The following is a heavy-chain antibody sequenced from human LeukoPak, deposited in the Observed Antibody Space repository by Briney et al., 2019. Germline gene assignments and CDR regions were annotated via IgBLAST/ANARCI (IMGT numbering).Heavy chain of an antibody. CDR3: ARDRYDFWSGYYYYYYYYGMDV. Sequence: PGGSLRLSCAASGFTFSSYSMNWVRQAPGKGLEWVSSISSSSSYIYYADSVKGRFTISRDNAKNSLYLQMNSLRAEDTAVYYCARDRYDFWSGYYYYYYYYGMDVWGQGTTVTVSS. V-gene: IGHV3-21*01. CDR1: GFTFSSYS. D-gene: IGHD3-3*01. J-gene: IGHJ6*02. CDR2: ISSSSSYI.